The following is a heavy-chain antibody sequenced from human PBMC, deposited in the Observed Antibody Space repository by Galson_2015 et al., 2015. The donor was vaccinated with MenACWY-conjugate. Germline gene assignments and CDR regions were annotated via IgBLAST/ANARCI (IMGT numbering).Heavy chain of an antibody. CDR1: EFTFSSYS. J-gene: IGHJ4*02. CDR2: ISSSSSTI. Sequence: SLRLSCAASEFTFSSYSMNWVRQAPGKGLEWVSYISSSSSTIYYADSVKGRFTISRDNAKNSLYLQMNSLRAEDTAVYYCARDLGYSGGYWGQGTLVTVSS. CDR3: ARDLGYSGGY. D-gene: IGHD5-18*01. V-gene: IGHV3-48*04.